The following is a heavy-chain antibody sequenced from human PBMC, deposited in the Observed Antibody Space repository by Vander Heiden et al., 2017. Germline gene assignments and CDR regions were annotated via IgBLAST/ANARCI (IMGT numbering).Heavy chain of an antibody. CDR3: ARGRAAAGLGYYFDY. Sequence: QWGAGLLKTSETLSLTCAVYGGSFSGYYWRWIRQPPGKGLEWIGEINHSGSTNYNPSLKSRVTISVDTSKNQFSLKLSSVTAADTAVYYCARGRAAAGLGYYFDYWGQGTLVTVSS. CDR2: INHSGST. V-gene: IGHV4-34*01. J-gene: IGHJ4*02. D-gene: IGHD6-13*01. CDR1: GGSFSGYY.